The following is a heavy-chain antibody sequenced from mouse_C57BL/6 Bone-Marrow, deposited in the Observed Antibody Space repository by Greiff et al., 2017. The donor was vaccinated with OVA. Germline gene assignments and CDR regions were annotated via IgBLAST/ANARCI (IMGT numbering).Heavy chain of an antibody. CDR2: ISGGGGNT. Sequence: DVKLQESGGGLVKPGGSLKLSCAASGFTFSSYTMSWVRQTPEKRLEWVATISGGGGNTYYPDSVKGRFTISRDNAKNTLYLQMSSLRSEDTALYYCARLYYGSGAMDYWGQGTSVTVSS. CDR3: ARLYYGSGAMDY. V-gene: IGHV5-9*01. CDR1: GFTFSSYT. D-gene: IGHD1-1*01. J-gene: IGHJ4*01.